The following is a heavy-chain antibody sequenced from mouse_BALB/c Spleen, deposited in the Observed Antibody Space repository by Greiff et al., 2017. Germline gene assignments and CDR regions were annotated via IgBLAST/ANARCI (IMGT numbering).Heavy chain of an antibody. D-gene: IGHD2-12*01. Sequence: EVKLMESGGGLVQPGGSLRLSCATSGFTFTDYYMSWVRQPPGKALEWLGFIRNKANGYTTEYSASVKGRFTISRDNSQSILYLQMNTLRAEDSATYYCARDVTPYWYFDVWGAGTTVTVSS. CDR2: IRNKANGYTT. CDR1: GFTFTDYY. CDR3: ARDVTPYWYFDV. J-gene: IGHJ1*01. V-gene: IGHV7-3*02.